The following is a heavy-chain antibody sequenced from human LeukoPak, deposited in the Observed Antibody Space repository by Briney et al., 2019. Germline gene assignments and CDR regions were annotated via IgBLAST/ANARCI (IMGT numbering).Heavy chain of an antibody. V-gene: IGHV1-18*01. D-gene: IGHD3-22*01. J-gene: IGHJ4*02. CDR2: ISAYNGNT. Sequence: ASVKVSCKASGYTFTSYGISWVRQAPGQGLEWMGWISAYNGNTNYAQKLQGRVTMTTDTSTSTAYMELRSLRSDDTAVYYCARTTYYYDSSGLFEIDYWGQGTLVTVSS. CDR3: ARTTYYYDSSGLFEIDY. CDR1: GYTFTSYG.